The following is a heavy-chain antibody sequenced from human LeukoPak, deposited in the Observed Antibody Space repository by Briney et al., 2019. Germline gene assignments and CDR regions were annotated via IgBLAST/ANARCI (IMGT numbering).Heavy chain of an antibody. CDR3: AREGNQYSSGWYAFDY. CDR1: GGTFSSYA. D-gene: IGHD6-19*01. Sequence: GASVKVSCKASGGTFSSYAISWVRQAPGQGLEWMGGIIPIFGTANYAQKFQSRVTITTDESTSTAYMELSSLRSEDTAVYYCAREGNQYSSGWYAFDYWGQGTLVTVSS. CDR2: IIPIFGTA. V-gene: IGHV1-69*05. J-gene: IGHJ4*02.